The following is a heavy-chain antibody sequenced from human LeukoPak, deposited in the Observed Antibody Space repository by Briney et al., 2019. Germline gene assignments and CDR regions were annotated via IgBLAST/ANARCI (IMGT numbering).Heavy chain of an antibody. Sequence: SETLSLTCTVSGGSISSYYWSWIRQPPGKGLEWIGYIYYSGSTNYNPSLKSRVTISVDTSKNQFSLKLSSVTAADTAVYYCARDLCSGGSCYSGRAFDIWGQGTMVTVSS. CDR3: ARDLCSGGSCYSGRAFDI. V-gene: IGHV4-59*01. J-gene: IGHJ3*02. CDR2: IYYSGST. CDR1: GGSISSYY. D-gene: IGHD2-15*01.